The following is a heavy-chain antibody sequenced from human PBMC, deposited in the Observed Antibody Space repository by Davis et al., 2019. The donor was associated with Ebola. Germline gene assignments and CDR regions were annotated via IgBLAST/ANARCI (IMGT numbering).Heavy chain of an antibody. D-gene: IGHD3-22*01. CDR2: ISSSSSTI. Sequence: GGSLRLSCAASGFTFSSYSMNWVRQAPGKGLEWVSYISSSSSTIYYADSVKGRFTISRDNAKNSLYLQMTSLRAEDTAVYYCARIRMYYYDSSGYNGRGSGFDPWGQGTLVTVSS. V-gene: IGHV3-48*01. CDR3: ARIRMYYYDSSGYNGRGSGFDP. CDR1: GFTFSSYS. J-gene: IGHJ5*02.